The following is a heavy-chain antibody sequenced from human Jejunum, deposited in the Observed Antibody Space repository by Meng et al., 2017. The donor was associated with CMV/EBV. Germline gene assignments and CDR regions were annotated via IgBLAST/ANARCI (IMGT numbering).Heavy chain of an antibody. D-gene: IGHD6-19*01. J-gene: IGHJ5*02. CDR1: GFPFSGYA. CDR2: IWSDGRAT. V-gene: IGHV3-33*08. CDR3: ARDLAVGRIWFDP. Sequence: CAASGFPFSGYAISWMRQAPGKGLEWVADIWSDGRATYYADSVSGRFTISRDDSRSTLYLQTNSLRAEDTAVYYCARDLAVGRIWFDPWGQGTLVTVSS.